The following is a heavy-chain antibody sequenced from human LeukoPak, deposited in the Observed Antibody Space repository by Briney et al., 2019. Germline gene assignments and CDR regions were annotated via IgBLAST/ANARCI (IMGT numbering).Heavy chain of an antibody. Sequence: GGSRRLSCAASGFTFSSYAMSWVRQAPGRGLEWVSAIRGRGGSTYYAGSVKGRYTIYRDNSKNTLYLQMNTLRADDTAAYSCVAPVAMWSQGTLVTVSS. CDR1: GFTFSSYA. V-gene: IGHV3-23*01. D-gene: IGHD2-2*01. CDR3: VAPVAM. CDR2: IRGRGGST. J-gene: IGHJ4*02.